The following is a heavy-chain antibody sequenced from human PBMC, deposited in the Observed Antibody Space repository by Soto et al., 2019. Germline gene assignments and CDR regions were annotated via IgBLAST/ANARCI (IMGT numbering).Heavy chain of an antibody. V-gene: IGHV3-23*01. J-gene: IGHJ4*02. D-gene: IGHD4-17*01. Sequence: QTGGSLRLSCAASAFTFSNYAMSWVRQAPGKGLEWVSAISGSGGSTYYADSVKGRFTISRDNSKNALYLQMNSLRAEDTAVYYCAKDPAVTTAYYFDYWGQGTLVTVSS. CDR2: ISGSGGST. CDR1: AFTFSNYA. CDR3: AKDPAVTTAYYFDY.